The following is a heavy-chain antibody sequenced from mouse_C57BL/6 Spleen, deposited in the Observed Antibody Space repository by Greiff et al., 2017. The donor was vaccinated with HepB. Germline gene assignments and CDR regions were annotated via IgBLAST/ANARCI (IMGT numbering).Heavy chain of an antibody. V-gene: IGHV1-15*01. CDR3: TRMEKRGGAMDY. J-gene: IGHJ4*01. CDR1: GYTFTDYE. CDR2: IDPETGGT. Sequence: QVQLQPSGAELVRPGASVTLSCKASGYTFTDYEMHWVKQTPVHGLEWIGAIDPETGGTAYNQKFKGKAIMTADKSSSTAYMELRSLTSEDSAVYYCTRMEKRGGAMDYWGQGTSVTVSS.